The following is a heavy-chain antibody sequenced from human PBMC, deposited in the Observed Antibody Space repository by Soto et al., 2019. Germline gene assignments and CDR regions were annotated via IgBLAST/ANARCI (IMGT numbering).Heavy chain of an antibody. V-gene: IGHV1-69*18. D-gene: IGHD6-6*01. CDR2: IIPFIGAP. CDR3: ARGGDSSSLRAFYSYGFDV. Sequence: QVQLVQSGAEVKKPGSSVKVSCKASGGTFNTYSFGWLRQAPGQGLQWMGSIIPFIGAPNYAQNFQDRVTIPADESTTTAYVELSGLKSEDTAVYFCARGGDSSSLRAFYSYGFDVWGQGTSVTVSS. CDR1: GGTFNTYS. J-gene: IGHJ6*02.